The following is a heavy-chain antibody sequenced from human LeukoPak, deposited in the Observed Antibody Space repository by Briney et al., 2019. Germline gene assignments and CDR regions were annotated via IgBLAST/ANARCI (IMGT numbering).Heavy chain of an antibody. D-gene: IGHD3-3*01. CDR1: GYTFTDYY. CDR2: INLNSGGT. Sequence: GASVKVSCKASGYTFTDYYMHWVRQAPGQGLEWMGWINLNSGGTNYAQNFQGRVTMTRDTSISTAYMELSRLRSDDTAVYYCASGSYDFWSGYDWGQGTLVTVSS. J-gene: IGHJ4*02. CDR3: ASGSYDFWSGYD. V-gene: IGHV1-2*02.